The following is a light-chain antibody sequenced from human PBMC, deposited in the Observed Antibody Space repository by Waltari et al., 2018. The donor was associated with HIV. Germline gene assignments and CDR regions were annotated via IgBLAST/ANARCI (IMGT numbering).Light chain of an antibody. Sequence: EIVMTQSPATLSVSPGERATLSCRASQSVSSNLAWYQQKPGQAPRLFIDGASTRATGIPARFSGSGSGTEFTLTISSLQSEDFAVYYCQQYNNWPFTFGPGTKVDIK. CDR2: GAS. CDR3: QQYNNWPFT. CDR1: QSVSSN. J-gene: IGKJ3*01. V-gene: IGKV3-15*01.